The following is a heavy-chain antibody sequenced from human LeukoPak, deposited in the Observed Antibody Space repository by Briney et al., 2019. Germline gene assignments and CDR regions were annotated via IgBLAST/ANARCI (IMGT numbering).Heavy chain of an antibody. V-gene: IGHV7-4-1*02. D-gene: IGHD1-20*01. CDR2: INTNTGNP. CDR1: GYTFTGYY. J-gene: IGHJ5*01. Sequence: ASVKVSCKASGYTFTGYYIHWVRQSPGQGLEGMGWINTNTGNPTYDQGFTRRFVFSLDTSVSTTYLRISRLTAEDTAVYYCARGLYNGNDVPSWFGPWGQGALVTVSS. CDR3: ARGLYNGNDVPSWFGP.